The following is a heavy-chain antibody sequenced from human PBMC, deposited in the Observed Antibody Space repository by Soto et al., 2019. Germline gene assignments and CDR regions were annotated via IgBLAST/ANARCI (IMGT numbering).Heavy chain of an antibody. J-gene: IGHJ6*02. V-gene: IGHV3-74*01. CDR2: INSVGSST. Sequence: RRPFCAGAGFTFGSYLMHWVRQAPGKGLVWVSRINSVGSSTSYADSVKGLFTISRDNAKNPLYLQMNSLRAEDTAVYYSARALFSDYPRPSYYYSGMDVWGRGTTIAACS. CDR1: GFTFGSYL. CDR3: ARALFSDYPRPSYYYSGMDV. D-gene: IGHD4-17*01.